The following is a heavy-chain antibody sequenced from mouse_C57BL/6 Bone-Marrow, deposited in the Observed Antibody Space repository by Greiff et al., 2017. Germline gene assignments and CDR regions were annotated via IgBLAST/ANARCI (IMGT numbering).Heavy chain of an antibody. V-gene: IGHV1-9*01. D-gene: IGHD1-1*01. CDR1: GYTFTGYW. CDR2: IIPGSGST. CDR3: ERYPSWYASHY. J-gene: IGHJ2*01. Sequence: VQLQQSGAELMKPGASVKLSCKASGYTFTGYWIEWVKQRPGHGLEWIGEIIPGSGSTNYNEKFKGKATFTADTSTNTAYMQLSSLTTVDSAIYSCERYPSWYASHYWGQGTTLTVSS.